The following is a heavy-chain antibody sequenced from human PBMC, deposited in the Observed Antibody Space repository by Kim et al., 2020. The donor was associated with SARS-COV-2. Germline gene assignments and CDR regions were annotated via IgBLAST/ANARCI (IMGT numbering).Heavy chain of an antibody. CDR2: IYPGDSDT. CDR3: ARPMDYYDSSGYPYYGMAV. J-gene: IGHJ6*02. D-gene: IGHD3-22*01. CDR1: GYSFTSYW. V-gene: IGHV5-51*01. Sequence: GESLKISCKGSGYSFTSYWIGWVRQMPGKGLEWKGIIYPGDSDTRYSPSFQGQVTNSADKSISTAYLQWSSLKASDTAMYYCARPMDYYDSSGYPYYGMAVWGQGTTVTVSS.